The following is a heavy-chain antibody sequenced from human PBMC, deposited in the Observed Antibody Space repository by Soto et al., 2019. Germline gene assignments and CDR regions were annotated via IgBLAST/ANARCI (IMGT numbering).Heavy chain of an antibody. V-gene: IGHV3-30-3*01. D-gene: IGHD4-17*01. J-gene: IGHJ4*02. CDR3: ARGERWLQYFDY. CDR2: ISYDGSNK. CDR1: GFTFSSYA. Sequence: QVQLVESGGGVVQPGRSLRLSCAASGFTFSSYAMHWVRQAPGKGLEWVAVISYDGSNKYYADSVKGRFTISRDNSKNTLYLQMNSLRAEDTAVYYCARGERWLQYFDYWGQGTLVTVSS.